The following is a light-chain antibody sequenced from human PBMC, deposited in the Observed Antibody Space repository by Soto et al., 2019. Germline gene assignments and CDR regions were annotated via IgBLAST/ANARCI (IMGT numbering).Light chain of an antibody. CDR2: GAS. J-gene: IGKJ4*01. Sequence: EIVLTQSPGTLSLSPGERATLSCRASQSVSSSYLAWYQQKPGQAPRLLIYGASSMATGIPDSFSGSGSGTDFTLTISRLEPEDFAVYYCQQYGSSPDTFGGGTKVEIK. CDR3: QQYGSSPDT. CDR1: QSVSSSY. V-gene: IGKV3-20*01.